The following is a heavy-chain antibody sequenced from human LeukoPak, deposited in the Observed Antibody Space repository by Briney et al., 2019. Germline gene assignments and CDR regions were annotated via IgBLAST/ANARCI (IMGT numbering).Heavy chain of an antibody. CDR1: GFTFSTSW. D-gene: IGHD6-13*01. V-gene: IGHV3-7*03. J-gene: IGHJ4*02. Sequence: GGSLRLSCAASGFTFSTSWMTWVRQAPGKGLEWVANIKQDGSDKYYMDSVKGRFTISRDNAKNSLYLQMNSLRAEDTAVYYCAKDSGWFRFDYWGQGTLVTVSS. CDR3: AKDSGWFRFDY. CDR2: IKQDGSDK.